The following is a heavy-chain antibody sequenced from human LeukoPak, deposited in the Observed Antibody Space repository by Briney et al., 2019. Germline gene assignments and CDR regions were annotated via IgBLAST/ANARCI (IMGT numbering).Heavy chain of an antibody. V-gene: IGHV4-39*01. CDR3: ASPSKWELSDLGC. CDR1: GGSISSNTYY. CDR2: IYHNGTT. D-gene: IGHD1-26*01. J-gene: IGHJ4*01. Sequence: SETLSLTCTVSGGSISSNTYYWAWIRQPPGKGLEWIGSIYHNGTTYYNPSLKSRVTISVDTSSNRFSLQLRSVTAADTATYYCASPSKWELSDLGCWGRGTLVTVYS.